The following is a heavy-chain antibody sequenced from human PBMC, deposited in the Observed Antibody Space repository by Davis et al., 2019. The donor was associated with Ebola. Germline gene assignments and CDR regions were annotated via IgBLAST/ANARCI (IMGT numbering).Heavy chain of an antibody. Sequence: SVKVSCKASGYTFTSYGISWVRQAPGQGLEWMGGIIPIFGTANYAQKFQGRVTITADESTSTAYIELSSLRSEDTAVYYCASGYSSSWYDYWGQGTLVTVSS. CDR3: ASGYSSSWYDY. CDR1: GYTFTSYG. J-gene: IGHJ4*02. CDR2: IIPIFGTA. V-gene: IGHV1-69*13. D-gene: IGHD6-13*01.